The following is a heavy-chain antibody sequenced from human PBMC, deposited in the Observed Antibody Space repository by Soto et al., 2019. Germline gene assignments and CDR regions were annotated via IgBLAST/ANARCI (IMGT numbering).Heavy chain of an antibody. CDR2: IYYSGST. CDR3: ARDHIYDSSGYPGALDY. D-gene: IGHD3-22*01. CDR1: GGSISSYY. J-gene: IGHJ4*02. V-gene: IGHV4-59*01. Sequence: SETLSLTCTVSGGSISSYYWSWIRQPPGKGLEWIGYIYYSGSTNYNPSLKSRVTISVDTSKNQFSLKLSSVTAADTAVYYCARDHIYDSSGYPGALDYWGQGTLVTVSS.